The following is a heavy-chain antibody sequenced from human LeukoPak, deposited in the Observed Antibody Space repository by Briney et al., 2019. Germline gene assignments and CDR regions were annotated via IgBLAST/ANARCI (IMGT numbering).Heavy chain of an antibody. CDR1: GGSISSYL. CDR3: ARRTATGRFDP. V-gene: IGHV4-59*01. Sequence: SETLSLTCTVSGGSISSYLWSWIRQPPGKGLEWIGYIYYSGSTNYNPSLKSRVTILVDTYKNQFSLKVSSVTAADTAVYYCARRTATGRFDPWGQGTLVTVSS. D-gene: IGHD1-1*01. CDR2: IYYSGST. J-gene: IGHJ5*02.